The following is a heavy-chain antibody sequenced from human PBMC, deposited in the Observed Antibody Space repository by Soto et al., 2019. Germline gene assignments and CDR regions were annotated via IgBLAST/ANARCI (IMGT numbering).Heavy chain of an antibody. CDR3: ARDITIFGVAMLSGSLDL. CDR1: GFTFSSYA. CDR2: ISYDGSNK. V-gene: IGHV3-30-3*01. Sequence: GGSLRLSCAASGFTFSSYAMSWVRQAPGKGLEWVSAISYDGSNKYYADSVKGRFTISRDNSKNTLYLQMNSLRAEDTAVYYCARDITIFGVAMLSGSLDLWGRGTLVTVSS. D-gene: IGHD3-3*01. J-gene: IGHJ2*01.